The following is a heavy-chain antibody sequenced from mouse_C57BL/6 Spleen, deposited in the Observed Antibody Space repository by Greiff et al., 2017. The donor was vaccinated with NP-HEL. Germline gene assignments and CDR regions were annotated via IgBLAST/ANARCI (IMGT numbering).Heavy chain of an antibody. Sequence: VQLQQSGAELVRPGASVKLSCTASGFNIKDYYMHWVKQRPEQGLEWIGRIDPEDGDTEYAPKFKGKATMTADTSSNTAYLQLSSLTSEDTAVYYCTSAPAVGGRGDGMDYWGQGTSVTVSS. D-gene: IGHD1-1*01. J-gene: IGHJ4*01. V-gene: IGHV14-1*01. CDR3: TSAPAVGGRGDGMDY. CDR1: GFNIKDYY. CDR2: IDPEDGDT.